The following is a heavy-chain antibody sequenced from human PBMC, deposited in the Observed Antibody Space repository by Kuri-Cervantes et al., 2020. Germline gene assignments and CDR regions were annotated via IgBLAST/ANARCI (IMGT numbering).Heavy chain of an antibody. Sequence: ASVKVSCKVSGYTLTELSMHWVRQAPGKGLEWMGGFDPEDGETIYAQKFQGRVTITADKSTSTAYMELSSLRSEDTAVYYCARGPGFGVVIMPTHYMDVWGKGTTVTVSS. D-gene: IGHD3-3*01. CDR1: GYTLTELS. CDR2: FDPEDGET. J-gene: IGHJ6*03. CDR3: ARGPGFGVVIMPTHYMDV. V-gene: IGHV1-24*01.